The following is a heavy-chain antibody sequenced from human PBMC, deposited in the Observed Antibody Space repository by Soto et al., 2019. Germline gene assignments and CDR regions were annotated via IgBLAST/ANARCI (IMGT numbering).Heavy chain of an antibody. D-gene: IGHD2-2*01. CDR2: IYYSGST. CDR1: GGSISSSSYY. Sequence: SETLSLTCTVSGGSISSSSYYWGWIRQPPGKGLEWIGSIYYSGSTYYNPSLKSRVTISVDTSKNQFSLKLSSVTAADTAVYYCARTLGYCSSTSCYYYYGMDVWGQGTTVNVSS. J-gene: IGHJ6*02. CDR3: ARTLGYCSSTSCYYYYGMDV. V-gene: IGHV4-39*01.